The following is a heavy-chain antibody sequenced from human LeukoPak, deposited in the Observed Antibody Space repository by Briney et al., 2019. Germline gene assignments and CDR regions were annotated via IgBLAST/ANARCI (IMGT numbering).Heavy chain of an antibody. Sequence: QAGGSLRLSCAASGFTSSNYAMTWVRQAPGKGLEWVSAISSGDTNTYYADSVKGRFTISGDTSKNTLYLRMNSLSAEDTAVYYCTRPLVGPSTSDNFDYWGQGTLVTVSS. CDR1: GFTSSNYA. CDR3: TRPLVGPSTSDNFDY. V-gene: IGHV3-23*01. D-gene: IGHD1-26*01. J-gene: IGHJ4*02. CDR2: ISSGDTNT.